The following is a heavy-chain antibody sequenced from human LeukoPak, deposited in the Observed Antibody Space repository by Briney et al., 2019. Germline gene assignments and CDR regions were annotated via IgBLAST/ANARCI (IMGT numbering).Heavy chain of an antibody. V-gene: IGHV4-61*05. J-gene: IGHJ2*01. CDR2: IYYQGST. D-gene: IGHD6-13*01. CDR1: GGSISSNSYY. Sequence: SETLSLTCTVSGGSISSNSYYWAWIRQPPGKVLEWIGYIYYQGSTNYNPSLKSRVTISVDTSKNQFSLKLTSVTAADTAVYYCARVYYSSSYDYWYFDLWGRGTLVTVSS. CDR3: ARVYYSSSYDYWYFDL.